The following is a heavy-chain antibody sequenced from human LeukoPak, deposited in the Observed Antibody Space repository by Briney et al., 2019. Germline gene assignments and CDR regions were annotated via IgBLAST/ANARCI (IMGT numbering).Heavy chain of an antibody. Sequence: GESLKISCKGSGYSFTSYWIGWVRQMPGKGLEWMGIIYPGDSDTRYSPSFQGQVTISADKSISTAYLQWSSLKASDTAMYYCARRGLSPGGPPYNWFDPWGQGTLVTVSS. V-gene: IGHV5-51*01. D-gene: IGHD1-26*01. CDR3: ARRGLSPGGPPYNWFDP. J-gene: IGHJ5*02. CDR2: IYPGDSDT. CDR1: GYSFTSYW.